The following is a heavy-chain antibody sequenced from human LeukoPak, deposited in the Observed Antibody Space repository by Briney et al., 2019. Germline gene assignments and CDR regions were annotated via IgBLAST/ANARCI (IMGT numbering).Heavy chain of an antibody. CDR3: ARPEDRGGAYY. D-gene: IGHD3-10*01. V-gene: IGHV5-51*01. CDR1: GSILTSYW. J-gene: IGHJ4*02. Sequence: GASLQISCKGSGSILTSYWIGWVRPLPGKGLEWMGIIYPGDSDTRYSPSFQGQVTISADKSISTAYLQWSSLKASDTAMYYCARPEDRGGAYYWGQGTLVTVSS. CDR2: IYPGDSDT.